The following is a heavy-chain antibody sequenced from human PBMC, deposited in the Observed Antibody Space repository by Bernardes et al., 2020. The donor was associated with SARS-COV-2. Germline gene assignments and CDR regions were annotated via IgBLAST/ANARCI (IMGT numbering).Heavy chain of an antibody. D-gene: IGHD2-15*01. J-gene: IGHJ4*02. V-gene: IGHV3-23*01. CDR3: VKGSATSRPYYFDY. CDR1: GFSFSAYA. Sequence: GGPLRLSCAASGFSFSAYAMSWVRKGPGKGLEWVSAITDSGGDTYHAESVKGRFTISRDNSKHTLYLQMNSLRAEDTAFYYCVKGSATSRPYYFDYWGQGTLVTVSS. CDR2: ITDSGGDT.